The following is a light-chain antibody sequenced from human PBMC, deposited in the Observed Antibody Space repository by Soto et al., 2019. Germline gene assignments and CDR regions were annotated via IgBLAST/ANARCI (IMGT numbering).Light chain of an antibody. CDR2: TNT. J-gene: IGLJ2*01. CDR3: AAWDDSLDAVV. Sequence: QSVLTQPPSASGTPGQRVTISCSGSSSNIGSYTVNWYQQLPGTAPKLLIYTNTQRPSGVPDRFSGSKSGTSASLAISGLQSEDEADYYCAAWDDSLDAVVFGGGTKLTVL. V-gene: IGLV1-44*01. CDR1: SSNIGSYT.